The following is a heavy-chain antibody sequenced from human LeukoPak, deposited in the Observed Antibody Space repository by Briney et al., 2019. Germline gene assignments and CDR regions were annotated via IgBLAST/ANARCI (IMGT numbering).Heavy chain of an antibody. CDR3: ARERVGEPASYYYYGMDV. D-gene: IGHD1-26*01. V-gene: IGHV1-2*02. CDR1: GYTFTGYY. Sequence: ASVKVSCMASGYTFTGYYMHWVRQAPGQGLEWMGWINPNSGGTNYAQKFQGSVTMTRDTSISTAYMELSRLRSDDTAVYYCARERVGEPASYYYYGMDVWGQGTTVTVSS. CDR2: INPNSGGT. J-gene: IGHJ6*02.